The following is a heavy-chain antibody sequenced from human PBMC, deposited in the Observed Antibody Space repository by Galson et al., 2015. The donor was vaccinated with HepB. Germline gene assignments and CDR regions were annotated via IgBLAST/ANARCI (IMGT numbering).Heavy chain of an antibody. CDR2: ISAYNGNT. Sequence: SVKVSCKASGGTFSSYGISWVRQAPGQGLEWMGWISAYNGNTNYAQKLQGRVTMTTDTSTSTAYMELKSLRSDDTAVYYCARASSSWMQDAFDIWGQGTMVTVSS. J-gene: IGHJ3*02. D-gene: IGHD6-13*01. V-gene: IGHV1-18*01. CDR1: GGTFSSYG. CDR3: ARASSSWMQDAFDI.